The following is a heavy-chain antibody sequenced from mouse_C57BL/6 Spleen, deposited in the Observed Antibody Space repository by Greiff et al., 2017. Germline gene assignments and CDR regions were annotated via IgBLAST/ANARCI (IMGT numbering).Heavy chain of an antibody. J-gene: IGHJ2*01. CDR1: EFTFSDYG. CDR2: ISSGSSTI. Sequence: EVQGVASGGGLLKPGGSLKLSCAASEFTFSDYGMHWFRQAPERGLEWVAYISSGSSTIYYADTVKGRFTISRDNAKNTLFLQMTSLRSEDTAMYYCARGVTFFDYWGQGTTLTVSS. V-gene: IGHV5-17*01. CDR3: ARGVTFFDY. D-gene: IGHD2-1*01.